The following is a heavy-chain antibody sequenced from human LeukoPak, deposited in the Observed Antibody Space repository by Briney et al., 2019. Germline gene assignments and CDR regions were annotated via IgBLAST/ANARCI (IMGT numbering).Heavy chain of an antibody. Sequence: GGSLRLSCAASGFTVSSNYMSWVRQAPGKGLEWVSVIYSGGSTYYADSVKGRFTISRDNSKNTLYLQMNSLRAEDTAVYYCARANIAVAGVFDYWGQGTLVTVSS. V-gene: IGHV3-66*01. D-gene: IGHD6-19*01. J-gene: IGHJ4*02. CDR2: IYSGGST. CDR3: ARANIAVAGVFDY. CDR1: GFTVSSNY.